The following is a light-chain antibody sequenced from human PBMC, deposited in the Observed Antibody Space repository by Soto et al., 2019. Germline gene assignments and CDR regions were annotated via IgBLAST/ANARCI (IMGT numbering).Light chain of an antibody. V-gene: IGKV3-20*01. CDR1: QTVSNNY. CDR2: GAS. CDR3: QQYSTTPLT. Sequence: EIVLTQSPGTLSLSPGERATLSCRASQTVSNNYLACYQQKPGQAPRFLMYGASSRAADIPDRFRGSGSGTDFTLTITRPEPKDFAVYYCQQYSTTPLTFGGGTKVEIK. J-gene: IGKJ4*01.